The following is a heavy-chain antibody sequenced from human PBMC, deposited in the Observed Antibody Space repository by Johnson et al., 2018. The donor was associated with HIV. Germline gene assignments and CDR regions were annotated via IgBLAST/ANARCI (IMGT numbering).Heavy chain of an antibody. CDR3: AKIGQWRERLDAFDI. Sequence: VQLVESGGGLVQPGGSLRLSCAASGFTFGSYAMSWVRQAPGKGLEWVSIISGSGGRTYYADSVKGRFTISRDNSRNTLQLQMNSLGAEDPAGYYCAKIGQWRERLDAFDIWGQGTMVTVSS. V-gene: IGHV3-23*04. CDR1: GFTFGSYA. D-gene: IGHD6-19*01. CDR2: ISGSGGRT. J-gene: IGHJ3*02.